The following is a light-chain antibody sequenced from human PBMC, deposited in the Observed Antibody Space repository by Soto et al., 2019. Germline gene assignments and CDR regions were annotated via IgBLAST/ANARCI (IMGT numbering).Light chain of an antibody. Sequence: QSALTQPASVSGSPGQSITISCAGTMRDVGAYNLVSWYQQHPGRVPQLIIYEVRNRPSGISFRFSGSMSGNTASLTISGLQAEDEADYYCSSFTSKSTLIFGGGTKVTVL. V-gene: IGLV2-14*01. CDR2: EVR. CDR3: SSFTSKSTLI. CDR1: MRDVGAYNL. J-gene: IGLJ2*01.